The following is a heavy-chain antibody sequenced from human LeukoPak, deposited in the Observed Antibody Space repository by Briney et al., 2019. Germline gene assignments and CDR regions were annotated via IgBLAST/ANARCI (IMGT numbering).Heavy chain of an antibody. CDR3: ARGPITIFGVVPPHFFDY. J-gene: IGHJ4*02. Sequence: SQTLSLTCTVSGDSISSGDYYWSWIRQHPGKGLEWIGYVFYSGSTYFNPSLKSRVTISVVTSKNQFSLKLSSVTAADTAVYYCARGPITIFGVVPPHFFDYWGQGTLVTVCS. D-gene: IGHD3-3*01. CDR2: VFYSGST. V-gene: IGHV4-31*03. CDR1: GDSISSGDYY.